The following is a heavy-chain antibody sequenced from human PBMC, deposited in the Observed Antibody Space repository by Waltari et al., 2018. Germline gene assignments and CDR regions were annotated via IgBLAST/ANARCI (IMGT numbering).Heavy chain of an antibody. D-gene: IGHD6-13*01. J-gene: IGHJ6*02. CDR3: ARKIGYYYYYGMDL. CDR1: GFSFSSYE. Sequence: DVQLVESGGGLVQPGGSLRLSCTASGFSFSSYEMNWVRQAPGKGLEWVSYSYANGGTTYYADSVKGRFTISRDNAKDSLYLEMTSLRAEDTAIYYCARKIGYYYYYGMDLWGQGTTVTVSS. V-gene: IGHV3-48*03. CDR2: SYANGGTT.